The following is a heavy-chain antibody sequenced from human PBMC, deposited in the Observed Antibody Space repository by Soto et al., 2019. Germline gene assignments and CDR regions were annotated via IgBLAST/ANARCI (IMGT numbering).Heavy chain of an antibody. CDR3: AKDSPVADY. D-gene: IGHD6-19*01. CDR1: GFTFSNYG. J-gene: IGHJ4*02. CDR2: ISYDGSNK. V-gene: IGHV3-30*18. Sequence: GGSLRLSCAASGFTFSNYGMHWVRQAPGKGLEWVAVISYDGSNKYYADSVKGRFTISRDDSKNTLYLQMNSLRSEDTALYYCAKDSPVADYWGQGTLVTVSS.